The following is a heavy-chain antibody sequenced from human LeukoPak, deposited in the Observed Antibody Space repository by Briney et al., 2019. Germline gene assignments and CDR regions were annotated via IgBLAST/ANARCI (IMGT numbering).Heavy chain of an antibody. D-gene: IGHD3-10*02. J-gene: IGHJ6*04. CDR1: GFTFSSHE. CDR3: AELGITMIGGV. CDR2: ISSSGSTI. Sequence: GGSLRLSCAASGFTFSSHEMNWVRQAPGKGLEWVLYISSSGSTIYYADSVKGRFTISRDNAKNSLYLQMNSLRAEDTAVYYCAELGITMIGGVWGKGTTVTISS. V-gene: IGHV3-48*03.